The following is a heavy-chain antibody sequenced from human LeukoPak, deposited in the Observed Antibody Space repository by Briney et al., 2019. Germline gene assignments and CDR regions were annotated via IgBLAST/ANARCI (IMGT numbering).Heavy chain of an antibody. V-gene: IGHV3-21*01. Sequence: GGSLRLSCAASGFTFSSYSMNWVRQAPGKGLEWVSSMSSGGTYLYYADSVRGRFTISRDNAKNSLYLVMNSLRPEDTAIYYCARDRPTGASRLFVVQWGQGTLVTVSS. CDR1: GFTFSSYS. J-gene: IGHJ4*02. D-gene: IGHD3-3*01. CDR3: ARDRPTGASRLFVVQ. CDR2: MSSGGTYL.